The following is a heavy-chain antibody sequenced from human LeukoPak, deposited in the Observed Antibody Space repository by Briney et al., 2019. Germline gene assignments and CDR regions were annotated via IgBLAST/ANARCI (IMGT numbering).Heavy chain of an antibody. Sequence: AGGSLRLSCAASEFTFSSYNMNWVRQAPGKGLEWVSSISSSSSYIYYADSVKGRFTISRDNAKNSLYLQMNSLGAEDTAVYYCAKEKEREYNYDSYFEDWGQGTQVTVSS. CDR3: AKEKEREYNYDSYFED. CDR1: EFTFSSYN. V-gene: IGHV3-21*01. J-gene: IGHJ4*02. D-gene: IGHD5-18*01. CDR2: ISSSSSYI.